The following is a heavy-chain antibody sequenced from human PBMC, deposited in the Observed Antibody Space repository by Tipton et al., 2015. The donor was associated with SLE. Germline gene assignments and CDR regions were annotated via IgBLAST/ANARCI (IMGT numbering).Heavy chain of an antibody. CDR2: IYYSGSI. Sequence: TLSLTCTVSGGSTSRYYWSWIRQPPGKGLEWIGYIYYSGSINYNPSLKMRVTISVDTSKNQFSLKLSSVTAAGTAVYYCARERVAVAATPWYFDLWGRGTLVTVSS. CDR1: GGSTSRYY. V-gene: IGHV4-59*01. CDR3: ARERVAVAATPWYFDL. J-gene: IGHJ2*01. D-gene: IGHD6-19*01.